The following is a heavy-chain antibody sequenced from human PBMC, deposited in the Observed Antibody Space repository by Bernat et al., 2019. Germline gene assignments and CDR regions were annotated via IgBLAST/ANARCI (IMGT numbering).Heavy chain of an antibody. J-gene: IGHJ3*02. CDR2: IYSGGST. Sequence: VQLVESGGGVVQAGRSLRLSCAASGFTVSSNYMSWVRQAPGKGLEWVSVIYSGGSTYYADSVKGRFTISRDNSKNTLYLQMNSLRAEDTAVYYCAREVVGATEDDAFDIWGQGTMVTVSS. CDR3: AREVVGATEDDAFDI. CDR1: GFTVSSNY. V-gene: IGHV3-66*01. D-gene: IGHD1-26*01.